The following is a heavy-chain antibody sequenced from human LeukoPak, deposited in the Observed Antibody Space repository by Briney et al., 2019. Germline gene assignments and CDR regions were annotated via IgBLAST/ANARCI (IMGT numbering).Heavy chain of an antibody. Sequence: SVKVSCKASAATFTSYAISLVRQAPGQGLEWMGRIIPILGIASYAQKFQGRVTITADKSTSTAYMEPSSLRSEDTAVYYCARGRRTYYYGSGSFYGMDVWGQGTTVTVSS. CDR2: IIPILGIA. V-gene: IGHV1-69*04. J-gene: IGHJ6*02. CDR1: AATFTSYA. CDR3: ARGRRTYYYGSGSFYGMDV. D-gene: IGHD3-10*01.